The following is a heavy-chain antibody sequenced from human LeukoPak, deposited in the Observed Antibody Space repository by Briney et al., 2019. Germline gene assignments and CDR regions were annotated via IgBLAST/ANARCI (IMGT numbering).Heavy chain of an antibody. V-gene: IGHV6-1*01. CDR1: GDSVSSNSAA. J-gene: IGHJ5*02. CDR2: TYYRSKWYY. CDR3: ARGRYGSGTYYGDWFDP. D-gene: IGHD3-10*01. Sequence: SQTLSLTCGVSGDSVSSNSAAWNWIRQSPSRGLEWLGRTYYRSKWYYDYAVSVKSRITINPDTSKNQFSLKLSSVTAADTAVYSCARGRYGSGTYYGDWFDPWGQGTLVTVSS.